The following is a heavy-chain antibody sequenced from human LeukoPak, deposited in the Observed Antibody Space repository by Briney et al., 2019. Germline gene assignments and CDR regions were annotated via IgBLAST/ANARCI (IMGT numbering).Heavy chain of an antibody. D-gene: IGHD3-10*01. J-gene: IGHJ4*02. V-gene: IGHV2-5*02. CDR2: ISWDDGK. CDR3: AHSHLYVSGSLPFDY. Sequence: GSAPTLFKPTQTLTLTCTFSGFSLRTRGVGVGWIRQPPGKALEWLSLISWDDGKRYSTSLKSRLIITQDNSKNPVVLTITNMDPVDTATYYCAHSHLYVSGSLPFDYWGQGTLVTVSS. CDR1: GFSLRTRGVG.